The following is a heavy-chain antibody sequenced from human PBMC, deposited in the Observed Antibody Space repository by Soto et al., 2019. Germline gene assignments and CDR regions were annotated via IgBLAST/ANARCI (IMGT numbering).Heavy chain of an antibody. V-gene: IGHV3-30*18. Sequence: PGGSLRLSCAASGFTPSSYGMHWVRQAPGKGLEWVAVISYDGSNKYYADSVKGRFTISRDNSKNTLYLQMNSLRAEDTAVYYCAKDTSYCTNGVCYGFDYWGQGTLVTVSS. CDR1: GFTPSSYG. CDR3: AKDTSYCTNGVCYGFDY. CDR2: ISYDGSNK. J-gene: IGHJ4*02. D-gene: IGHD2-8*01.